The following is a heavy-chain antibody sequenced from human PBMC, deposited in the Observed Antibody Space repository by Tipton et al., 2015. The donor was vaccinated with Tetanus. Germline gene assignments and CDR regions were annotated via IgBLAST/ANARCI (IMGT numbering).Heavy chain of an antibody. J-gene: IGHJ3*02. Sequence: TLSLTCTVSGGSISSSSYYWGWIRQPPGKGLEWIGTIYYSGSTYYNPSLKSRVTISVDTSKNQFSLKLSSVTAADTAVYYCARTGPVAGTVRDAFDIWGQGTMVTVSS. CDR3: ARTGPVAGTVRDAFDI. D-gene: IGHD6-19*01. V-gene: IGHV4-39*01. CDR1: GGSISSSSYY. CDR2: IYYSGST.